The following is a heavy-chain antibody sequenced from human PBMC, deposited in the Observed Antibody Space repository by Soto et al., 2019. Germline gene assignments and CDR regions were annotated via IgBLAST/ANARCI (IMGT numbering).Heavy chain of an antibody. J-gene: IGHJ2*01. D-gene: IGHD3-9*01. CDR1: GGSISSYY. CDR3: ARANILTTYFVLFFDV. V-gene: IGHV4-59*12. CDR2: IYYSGST. Sequence: SETLSLTCTVSGGSISSYYWSWIRQPPGKGLEWIGYIYYSGSTNYNPSLKSRVTISVATSKNQFSLKLISVTAADTAVYYCARANILTTYFVLFFDVWGPGTLLTVSS.